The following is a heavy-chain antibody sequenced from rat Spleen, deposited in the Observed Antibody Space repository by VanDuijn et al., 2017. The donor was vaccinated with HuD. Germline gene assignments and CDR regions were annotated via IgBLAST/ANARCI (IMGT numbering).Heavy chain of an antibody. J-gene: IGHJ2*01. Sequence: EVQLVESGGGLVQPGRSMTLSCAASGFTFSDYYMAWVRQAPKKGLEWVASISYEGSSTYYGDSVKGRFTISRDNAKSTLYLQMNSLRSEDTATYYCARHTTGIPYYFDYWGQGVMVTVSS. CDR1: GFTFSDYY. D-gene: IGHD1-9*01. CDR2: ISYEGSST. CDR3: ARHTTGIPYYFDY. V-gene: IGHV5-22*01.